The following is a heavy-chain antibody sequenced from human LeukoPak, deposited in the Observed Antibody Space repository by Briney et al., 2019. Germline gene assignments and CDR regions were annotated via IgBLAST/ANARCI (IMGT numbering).Heavy chain of an antibody. Sequence: GGSLRLSCAASGFTFDDYAMHWVRQAPGKGLEWVSVIYSGGSTYYADSVKGRFTISRDNSKNTLYLQMNSLRAEDTAVYYCARVDSSGYYYYFDYWGQGTLVTVSS. J-gene: IGHJ4*02. V-gene: IGHV3-53*03. D-gene: IGHD3-22*01. CDR3: ARVDSSGYYYYFDY. CDR2: IYSGGST. CDR1: GFTFDDYA.